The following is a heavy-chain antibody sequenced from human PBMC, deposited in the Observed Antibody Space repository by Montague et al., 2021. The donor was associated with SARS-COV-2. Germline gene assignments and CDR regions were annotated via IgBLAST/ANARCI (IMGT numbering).Heavy chain of an antibody. J-gene: IGHJ4*03. V-gene: IGHV4-34*01. CDR1: GGSFSGYY. CDR3: ARGGRGSRYPLLSGTGLDP. D-gene: IGHD3-16*02. Sequence: SETLSLTCAVYGGSFSGYYWSWIRQSPGKGLEWIGEINHSGTTNYNPSLKSRVTISADTSKNQFSLKTSSVTAADTAVYYCARGGRGSRYPLLSGTGLDPWGQGTLVTVSS. CDR2: INHSGTT.